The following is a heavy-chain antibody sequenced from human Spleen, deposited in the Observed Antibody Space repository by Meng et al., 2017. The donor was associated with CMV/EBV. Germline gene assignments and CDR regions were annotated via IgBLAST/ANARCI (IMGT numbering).Heavy chain of an antibody. CDR3: ARVYDFWSPFDY. CDR1: GYNFNGYG. D-gene: IGHD3-3*01. CDR2: ISMYNGNT. V-gene: IGHV1-18*01. Sequence: CKASGYNFNGYGSSWVRQGPGQGVEWMGWISMYNGNTNYTRRLKGRVTLTTDTSTSTGYMELRSVRSDDTAVYYCARVYDFWSPFDYWGQGTLVTVSS. J-gene: IGHJ4*02.